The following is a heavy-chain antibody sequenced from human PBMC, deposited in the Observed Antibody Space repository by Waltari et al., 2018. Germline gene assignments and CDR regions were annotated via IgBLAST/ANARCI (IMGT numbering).Heavy chain of an antibody. CDR3: ATEGANSEFHY. CDR1: GYAFLGYF. V-gene: IGHV1-2*06. D-gene: IGHD3-16*01. Sequence: QVQLVQSGADVKKSEASVKVSCRTSGYAFLGYFIHWVRQAPGQGLEWVGRINPNSGATNYPQKFQDRVTISRDTSIRTVYMDLTRLTPDDTAIYYCATEGANSEFHYWGQGTLVNVSS. CDR2: INPNSGAT. J-gene: IGHJ4*02.